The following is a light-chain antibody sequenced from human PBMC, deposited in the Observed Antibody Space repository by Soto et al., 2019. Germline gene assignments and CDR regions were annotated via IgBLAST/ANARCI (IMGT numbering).Light chain of an antibody. J-gene: IGKJ2*01. Sequence: DIVMTQSPDSLAVSLGERATINCKSSQSVLYNSNNYNYLSWYQQRPGQPPKLLIYSASTRDFGVHDRFSGSGSRTDFTLTISSLHAEAVPVYYCPQDDSTPSFGQGNKVEIK. CDR3: PQDDSTPS. CDR2: SAS. V-gene: IGKV4-1*01. CDR1: QSVLYNSNNYNY.